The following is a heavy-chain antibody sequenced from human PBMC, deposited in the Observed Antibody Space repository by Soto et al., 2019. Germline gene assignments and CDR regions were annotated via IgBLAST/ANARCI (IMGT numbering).Heavy chain of an antibody. Sequence: SETLSLTCTVSGGSISSGGYYWSWIRQHPGKGLEWIGYIYYSGSTYYNPSLKSRVTISVDTSKNQFSLKLSSVTAADTAVYYCARDRTERETLRLRRTTHNWFDPWGQGTLVTVSS. CDR1: GGSISSGGYY. CDR3: ARDRTERETLRLRRTTHNWFDP. J-gene: IGHJ5*02. D-gene: IGHD4-17*01. CDR2: IYYSGST. V-gene: IGHV4-31*03.